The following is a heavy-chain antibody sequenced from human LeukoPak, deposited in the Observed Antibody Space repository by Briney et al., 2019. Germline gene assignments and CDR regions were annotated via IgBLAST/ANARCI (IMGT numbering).Heavy chain of an antibody. CDR2: INPNGGST. Sequence: ASEKVSCKASGYTFSNYYMHWVRQAPGQGLEWMGIINPNGGSTSYAQKFQGRVTMTRDTSTSTVYMELSSLTSEDPAVYYCARSYGASVRSGCAYWGQGTLVTVSS. D-gene: IGHD5-18*01. CDR1: GYTFSNYY. J-gene: IGHJ4*02. CDR3: ARSYGASVRSGCAY. V-gene: IGHV1-46*01.